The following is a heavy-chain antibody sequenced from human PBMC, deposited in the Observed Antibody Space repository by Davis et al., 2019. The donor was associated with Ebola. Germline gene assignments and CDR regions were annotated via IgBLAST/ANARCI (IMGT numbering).Heavy chain of an antibody. CDR2: IKSKTDGGTT. CDR3: TTDPFIVLMVYAISGLAFDI. Sequence: GESLKISCAASGFSFSAHYMSWIRQAPGKGLEWVGRIKSKTDGGTTDYAAPVKGRFTISRDDSKNTLYLQMNSLKTEDTAVYYCTTDPFIVLMVYAISGLAFDIWGQGTMVTVSS. D-gene: IGHD2-8*01. V-gene: IGHV3-15*01. CDR1: GFSFSAHY. J-gene: IGHJ3*02.